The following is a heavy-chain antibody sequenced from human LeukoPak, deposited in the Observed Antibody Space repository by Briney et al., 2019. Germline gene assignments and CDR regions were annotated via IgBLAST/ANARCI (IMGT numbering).Heavy chain of an antibody. J-gene: IGHJ6*02. Sequence: GGSLRLSCAASGFTFNSYGMFWVRQAPGKGLEWVAFIWPDGSNKLYGDSVKGRFTISRDNSKNTVYLQMNSLRAEDTAVYYCASDTTGYYGMDVWGQGTTVTVSS. CDR2: IWPDGSNK. CDR1: GFTFNSYG. D-gene: IGHD4-17*01. CDR3: ASDTTGYYGMDV. V-gene: IGHV3-33*01.